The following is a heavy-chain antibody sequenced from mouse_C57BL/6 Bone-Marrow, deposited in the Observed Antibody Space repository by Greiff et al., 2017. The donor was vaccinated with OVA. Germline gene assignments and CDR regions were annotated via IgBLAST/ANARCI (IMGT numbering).Heavy chain of an antibody. CDR2: ISSGGSYT. Sequence: DVHLVESGGDLVKPGGSLKLSCAASGFTFSSYGMSWVRQTPDKRLEWVATISSGGSYTYYPDSVKGRFTISRDNTKNTPYLQMSSLKSEDTAMYYCARDVYALVFAYWGQGTLVTVSA. CDR3: ARDVYALVFAY. CDR1: GFTFSSYG. D-gene: IGHD2-2*01. V-gene: IGHV5-6*01. J-gene: IGHJ3*01.